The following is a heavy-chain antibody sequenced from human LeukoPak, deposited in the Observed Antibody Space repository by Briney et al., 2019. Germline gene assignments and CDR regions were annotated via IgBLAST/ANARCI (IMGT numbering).Heavy chain of an antibody. CDR1: GFTFSSYW. CDR3: ARFCGSTSWHSGYYYGIDV. V-gene: IGHV4-4*02. D-gene: IGHD2-2*01. J-gene: IGHJ6*02. CDR2: IYHSGST. Sequence: GSLRLSCAGSGFTFSSYWMTWVRQPPGKGLEWIGEIYHSGSTNYNPSLESRVTVSVDKSKNQFSLDLSSVTAADTAVYYCARFCGSTSWHSGYYYGIDVWGQGTTVTVSS.